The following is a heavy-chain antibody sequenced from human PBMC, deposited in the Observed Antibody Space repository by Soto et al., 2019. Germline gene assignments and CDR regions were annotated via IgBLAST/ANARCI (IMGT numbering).Heavy chain of an antibody. D-gene: IGHD3-22*01. CDR1: GGSISSGGYY. V-gene: IGHV4-31*03. J-gene: IGHJ5*02. CDR2: IYYSGST. CDR3: ARRSYYYDSSGYYP. Sequence: SETLSLTCTVSGGSISSGGYYRSWIRQHPGKGLEWIGYIYYSGSTYYNPSLKSRVTISVDTSKNQFSLKLSSVTAADTAVYYCARRSYYYDSSGYYPWGQGTLVTVSS.